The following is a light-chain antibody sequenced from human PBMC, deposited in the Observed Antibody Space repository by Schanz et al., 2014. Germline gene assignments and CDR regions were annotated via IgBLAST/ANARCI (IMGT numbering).Light chain of an antibody. Sequence: DIQVTQSPSTLSASVGDTVTITCRASQNIRTYLAWYQQKTGSAPKLLIYKASTLQPGVPSRFSGSGSGTDFTLTISSLQPEDFATYYCQQSYSTPRTFGQGTRLEIK. V-gene: IGKV1-39*01. CDR1: QNIRTY. J-gene: IGKJ2*01. CDR2: KAS. CDR3: QQSYSTPRT.